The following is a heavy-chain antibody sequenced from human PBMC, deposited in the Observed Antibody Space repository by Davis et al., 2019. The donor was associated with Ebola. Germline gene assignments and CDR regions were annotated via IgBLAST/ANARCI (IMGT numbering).Heavy chain of an antibody. CDR2: INPNSGDS. V-gene: IGHV1-2*02. J-gene: IGHJ4*02. Sequence: ASVKVSCKASGYTFTDHYMYWVRQAPGQGLEWMGWINPNSGDSSYAQKLQGRVTMTTDTSTSTAYMELRSLRSDDTAVYYCAREGGSEGADYWGQGTLVTVSS. CDR3: AREGGSEGADY. D-gene: IGHD1-26*01. CDR1: GYTFTDHY.